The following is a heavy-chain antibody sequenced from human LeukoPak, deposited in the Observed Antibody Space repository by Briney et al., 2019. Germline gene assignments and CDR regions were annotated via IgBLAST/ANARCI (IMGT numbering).Heavy chain of an antibody. CDR3: ARYYYDSSGYLDY. Sequence: SETLSLTCTVSGGSISSYYWSWIRQPPGKGLEWIGYIYYSGSTNYNPSLKSRVTISVDTSKNQFSLKLSSVTAADTAVYYCARYYYDSSGYLDYWGQGTLVTVSS. J-gene: IGHJ4*02. CDR2: IYYSGST. CDR1: GGSISSYY. V-gene: IGHV4-59*01. D-gene: IGHD3-22*01.